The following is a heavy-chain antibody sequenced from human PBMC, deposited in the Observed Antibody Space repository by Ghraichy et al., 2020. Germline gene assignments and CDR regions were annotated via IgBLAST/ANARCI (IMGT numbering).Heavy chain of an antibody. Sequence: SQTLSLTCAVYGGSFSAYYWSWIRQSPGKGLEWIGEINDSGNTNYNPSLKSRVTISVDTSKNQISLNLNSVTAADTAVYYCARKNWVRPVDYWGQGTLVTVSS. D-gene: IGHD1-1*01. CDR3: ARKNWVRPVDY. CDR2: INDSGNT. CDR1: GGSFSAYY. J-gene: IGHJ4*02. V-gene: IGHV4-34*01.